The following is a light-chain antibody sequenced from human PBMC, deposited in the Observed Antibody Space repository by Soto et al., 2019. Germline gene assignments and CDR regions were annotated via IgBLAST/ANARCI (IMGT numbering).Light chain of an antibody. V-gene: IGKV1-33*01. Sequence: DIQMAQSPSSLSASVGDRVTIVCQASQDITNYLNWYQQKPGKAPKLLIYDASNLETGVPSRFSGSGSGTHFSFTTSSLQPEDIATYYCQQYGNVPFTFGQGTRLEMK. J-gene: IGKJ5*01. CDR2: DAS. CDR1: QDITNY. CDR3: QQYGNVPFT.